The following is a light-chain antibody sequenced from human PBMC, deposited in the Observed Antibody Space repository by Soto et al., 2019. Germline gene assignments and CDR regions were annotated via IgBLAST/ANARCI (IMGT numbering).Light chain of an antibody. CDR3: QQYNSWPLT. CDR1: QSVTSK. Sequence: EIVVTQSPVTLSVSPGERATLFCRASQSVTSKIAWYQQKPGQAPRLLIYGASTRVTGIPDRFSGSGSGTEFTLTISSLQSEDFAVYYCQQYNSWPLTFGGGTKVDIK. CDR2: GAS. J-gene: IGKJ4*01. V-gene: IGKV3-15*01.